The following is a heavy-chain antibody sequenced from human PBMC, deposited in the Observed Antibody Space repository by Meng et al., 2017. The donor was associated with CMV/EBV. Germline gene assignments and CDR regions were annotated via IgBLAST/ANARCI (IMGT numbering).Heavy chain of an antibody. V-gene: IGHV3-23*01. J-gene: IGHJ4*02. CDR2: ISGSGGST. CDR1: GFTFSSYA. D-gene: IGHD2-2*01. Sequence: GGSLILSCAASGFTFSSYAMSWVRQAPGKGLEWVSAISGSGGSTYYADSVKGRFTISRDNSKNTLYLQMNSLRAEDTAVYYCAKDAHIVVVPAALYYWGQGTLVTVSS. CDR3: AKDAHIVVVPAALYY.